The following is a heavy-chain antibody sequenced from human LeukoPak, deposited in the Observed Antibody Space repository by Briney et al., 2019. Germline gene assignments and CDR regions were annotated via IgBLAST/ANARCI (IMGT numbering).Heavy chain of an antibody. CDR2: ISNSGDST. D-gene: IGHD3-10*01. CDR1: GFTFSSYS. J-gene: IGHJ3*02. Sequence: GGSLRLSCAASGFTFSSYSMSWVRQALGKGLEWVSVISNSGDSTYSADSVKGRFTISRDNSKNTLYLQMNSLRAEDTAVYYCARGRFGELSVATFDIWGQGTMVTVSS. CDR3: ARGRFGELSVATFDI. V-gene: IGHV3-23*01.